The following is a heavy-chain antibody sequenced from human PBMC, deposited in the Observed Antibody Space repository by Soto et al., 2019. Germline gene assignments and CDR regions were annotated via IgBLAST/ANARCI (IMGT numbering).Heavy chain of an antibody. J-gene: IGHJ4*02. CDR3: ARAGYCSSTSCYMSPDY. D-gene: IGHD2-2*02. CDR1: GFTFSSYA. V-gene: IGHV3-30-3*01. Sequence: PGGSLRLSCAASGFTFSSYAMHWVRQAPGKGLEWVAVISYDGSNKYYADSVKGRFTISRDNSKNTLYLQMNSLRAEDTAVYYCARAGYCSSTSCYMSPDYWGQGTLVTVSS. CDR2: ISYDGSNK.